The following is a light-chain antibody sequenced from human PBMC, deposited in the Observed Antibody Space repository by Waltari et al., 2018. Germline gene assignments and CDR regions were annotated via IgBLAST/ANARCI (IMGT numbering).Light chain of an antibody. CDR3: SSYASSSTVL. Sequence: QAALTQSPSVSGSPGQSVTISCTGTSSDIGGYNSVSWYQQHPGKAPKLMIYEVSNRPSGVSDRFSGSKSGNTASLIISGLQAEDEADYYCSSYASSSTVLFGGGTRLTVL. V-gene: IGLV2-14*01. CDR1: SSDIGGYNS. J-gene: IGLJ2*01. CDR2: EVS.